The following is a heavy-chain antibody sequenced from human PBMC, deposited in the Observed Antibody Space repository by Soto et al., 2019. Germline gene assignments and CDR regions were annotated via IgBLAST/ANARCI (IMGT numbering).Heavy chain of an antibody. CDR3: AKERITMVRGVIMEYPILSMDV. CDR1: GFTFSSYP. CDR2: ISGSGGGT. J-gene: IGHJ6*02. V-gene: IGHV3-23*01. D-gene: IGHD3-10*01. Sequence: PGGSLRLSCAASGFTFSSYPMSWVRQAPGKGLEWVSAISGSGGGTYYTESVEGRFTISRDNSKNTLYLQMNSLRAEDTAVYYCAKERITMVRGVIMEYPILSMDVWGQGTTVTVSS.